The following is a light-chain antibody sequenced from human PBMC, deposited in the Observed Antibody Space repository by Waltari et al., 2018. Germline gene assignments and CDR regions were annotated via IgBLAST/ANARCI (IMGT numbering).Light chain of an antibody. V-gene: IGKV1-5*03. J-gene: IGKJ1*01. CDR3: QQYNSRPWT. CDR1: QTVTTW. CDR2: KAS. Sequence: DIQMTQSPSTLSASVGDRVTITCRASQTVTTWLAWYQQKPGKAPRLLIYKASTLESGVPSRFSGGGSGTEFSLTISSLQPDDFANYYCQQYNSRPWTFGQGTRVEIK.